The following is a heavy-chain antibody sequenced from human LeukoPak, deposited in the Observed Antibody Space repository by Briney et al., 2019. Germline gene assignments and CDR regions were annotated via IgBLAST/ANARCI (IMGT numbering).Heavy chain of an antibody. V-gene: IGHV3-21*01. CDR3: TRDTPRGRYDILTGYYTNSWFDP. Sequence: GGSLRLSCAASGFTFSSYSMNWVRQAPGKGLEWVSSISSSSSYIYYADSVKGRFTISRDNAKNSLYLQMNSLRAEDTAVYYCTRDTPRGRYDILTGYYTNSWFDPWGQGTLVTVSS. J-gene: IGHJ5*02. CDR1: GFTFSSYS. CDR2: ISSSSSYI. D-gene: IGHD3-9*01.